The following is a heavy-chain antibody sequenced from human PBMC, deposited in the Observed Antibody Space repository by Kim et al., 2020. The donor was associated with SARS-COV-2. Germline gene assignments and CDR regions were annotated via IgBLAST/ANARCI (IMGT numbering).Heavy chain of an antibody. J-gene: IGHJ4*02. CDR3: ASTGYSLNTHFDY. V-gene: IGHV1-3*01. Sequence: YSQKFQGRVTITRDTSASTAYMELSSLRSEDTAVYYCASTGYSLNTHFDYWGQGTLVTVSS. D-gene: IGHD6-13*01.